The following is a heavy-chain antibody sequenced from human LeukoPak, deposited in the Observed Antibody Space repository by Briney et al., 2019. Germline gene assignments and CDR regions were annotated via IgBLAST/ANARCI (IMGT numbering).Heavy chain of an antibody. Sequence: PGGSPRLSCAASGFTFSSYSMNWVRQAPGKGLEWVSYISSSSSTIYYADSVKGRFTISRDNAKNSLYLQMNSLRDEDTAVYYCARDSGSYYFRFYYYYGMDVWGQGTTVTVSS. J-gene: IGHJ6*02. D-gene: IGHD1-26*01. V-gene: IGHV3-48*02. CDR3: ARDSGSYYFRFYYYYGMDV. CDR2: ISSSSSTI. CDR1: GFTFSSYS.